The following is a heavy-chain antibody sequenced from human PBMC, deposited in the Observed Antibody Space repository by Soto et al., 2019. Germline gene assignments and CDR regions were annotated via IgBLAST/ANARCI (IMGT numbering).Heavy chain of an antibody. Sequence: QITLKESGPTLVKPTQTLTLTCTFSGFSLSTSGVGVAWIRQSPGKALEWLALIYWDDDERYGPSLKTRLTITKDISKNQVVLTMTNMDPVDTATYYCAHKGGRGAGMDVWGQGTTGTVSS. CDR3: AHKGGRGAGMDV. V-gene: IGHV2-5*05. J-gene: IGHJ6*02. CDR2: IYWDDDE. D-gene: IGHD2-15*01. CDR1: GFSLSTSGVG.